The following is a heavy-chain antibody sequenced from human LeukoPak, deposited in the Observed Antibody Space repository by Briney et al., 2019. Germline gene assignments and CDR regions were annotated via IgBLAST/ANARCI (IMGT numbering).Heavy chain of an antibody. CDR3: ARETYRHLDLHS. Sequence: GGSLRLSCSASGFNFSTYGMHWVRQAPGKGLEWVAVTSFDETYKFYSDSVKGRFSISRDSSKNTLYLQMNSLRVEDTALYYCARETYRHLDLHSWGQGTLVTVSS. D-gene: IGHD2-21*01. V-gene: IGHV3-30*03. CDR1: GFNFSTYG. CDR2: TSFDETYK. J-gene: IGHJ4*02.